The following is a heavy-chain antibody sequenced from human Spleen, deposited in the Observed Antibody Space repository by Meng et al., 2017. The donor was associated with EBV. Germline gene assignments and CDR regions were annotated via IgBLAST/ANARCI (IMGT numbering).Heavy chain of an antibody. Sequence: QVQLQQWGAGVLKTSETMSLTCAVYGGSISSFYYWGWIRQPPGRGLEWIGSVHYSGSTYYSPSLKSRITVSVDTSKNQFSLRLTSVTAADTAVYYCARSSYYWYFDLWGRGTLVTVSS. V-gene: IGHV4-38-2*01. D-gene: IGHD2-2*01. J-gene: IGHJ2*01. CDR1: GGSISSFYY. CDR3: ARSSYYWYFDL. CDR2: VHYSGST.